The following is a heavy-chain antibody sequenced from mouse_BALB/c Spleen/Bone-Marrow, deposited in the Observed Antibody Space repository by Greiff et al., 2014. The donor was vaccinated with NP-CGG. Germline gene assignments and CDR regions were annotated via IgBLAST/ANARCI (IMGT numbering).Heavy chain of an antibody. Sequence: DVKLVESGGDLVKPGGSLKLSCAASGFTFSSYGMSWGRQTPDKRLEWVATISSGGSNTYYPVSVKGRFTISRDNAKNTLYLQMISLKSDDTAMYYCASHHRYYAMDYWGQGTSVTVSS. V-gene: IGHV5-6*02. CDR3: ASHHRYYAMDY. CDR1: GFTFSSYG. D-gene: IGHD2-14*01. J-gene: IGHJ4*01. CDR2: ISSGGSNT.